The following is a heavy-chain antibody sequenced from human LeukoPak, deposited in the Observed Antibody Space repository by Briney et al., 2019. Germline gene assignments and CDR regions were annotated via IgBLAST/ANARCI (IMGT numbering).Heavy chain of an antibody. J-gene: IGHJ4*02. CDR3: ARDQEGFDY. Sequence: ASVKVSCKASGYTFTSNYIHWVRQAPGQGLEWMAMIYPRDGSTSYAQKFQGRVTVTRDTSTSTVHMELSGLRSEDTAVYYCARDQEGFDYWGQGTLVTVSS. CDR1: GYTFTSNY. CDR2: IYPRDGST. V-gene: IGHV1-46*01.